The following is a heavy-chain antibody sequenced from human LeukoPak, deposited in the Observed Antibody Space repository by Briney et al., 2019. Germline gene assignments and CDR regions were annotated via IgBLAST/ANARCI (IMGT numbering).Heavy chain of an antibody. CDR1: GYTFTSYG. V-gene: IGHV1-18*01. J-gene: IGHJ4*02. D-gene: IGHD6-19*01. CDR2: ISAYNGNT. CDR3: ARVGKQWLVPFFDY. Sequence: GASVKVSCKASGYTFTSYGISWVRQAPGQGLEWMGWISAYNGNTNYAQKLQGRVTMTTDTSTSTAYMELRSLRSGDTAVYYCARVGKQWLVPFFDYWGQGTLVTVSS.